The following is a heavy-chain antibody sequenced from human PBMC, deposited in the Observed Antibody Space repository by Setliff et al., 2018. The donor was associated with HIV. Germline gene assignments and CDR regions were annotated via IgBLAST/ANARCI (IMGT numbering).Heavy chain of an antibody. CDR3: ARGVTLGRGVIAESPLYVMDV. V-gene: IGHV4-34*01. CDR1: GGPFSDYF. CDR2: ISPSGGA. D-gene: IGHD3-16*02. Sequence: PSETLSLTCASFGGPFSDYFWTWLRPPPGKGLEWIGHISPSGGADYSPSLKTPAAISLVTSRSQLVLRLSSVAAADTATYYCARGVTLGRGVIAESPLYVMDVWGEGTPVTVSS. J-gene: IGHJ6*03.